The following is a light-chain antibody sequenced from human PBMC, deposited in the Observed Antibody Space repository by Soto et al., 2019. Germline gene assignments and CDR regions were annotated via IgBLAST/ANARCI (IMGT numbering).Light chain of an antibody. V-gene: IGLV2-8*01. Sequence: QSALTQPPSASGSPGQSVTISCTGTSSDVGGYNYVSWYQQYPGKAPKLMISEVSKRPSGVPDRFSGSKSGNTASLTVSGLQAEDEADYFCSSHAGSNPYVFGSGTKVTVL. CDR2: EVS. CDR1: SSDVGGYNY. CDR3: SSHAGSNPYV. J-gene: IGLJ1*01.